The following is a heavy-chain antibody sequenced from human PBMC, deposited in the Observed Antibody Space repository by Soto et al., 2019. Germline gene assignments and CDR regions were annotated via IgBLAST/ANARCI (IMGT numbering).Heavy chain of an antibody. D-gene: IGHD6-19*01. CDR1: GFTCIKYA. J-gene: IGHJ5*01. V-gene: IGHV1-3*01. CDR2: TNAGNGNT. Sequence: QVQLVQSGAEVKKPGASVNVSCKAAGFTCIKYAMHWVRQAPGQRPEWMGWTNAGNGNTRYSQRWQGRVTIPRDTSASTVYMDLSSLRSEDTAVYYCARDYADIAGAGIPRLATWGQGILVTVSS. CDR3: ARDYADIAGAGIPRLAT.